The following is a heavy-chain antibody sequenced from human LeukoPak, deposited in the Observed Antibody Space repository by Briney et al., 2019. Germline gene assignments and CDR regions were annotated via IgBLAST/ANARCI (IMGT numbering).Heavy chain of an antibody. CDR1: GFTFDDYA. CDR2: ISWNSGSI. Sequence: GGSLRLSCAASGFTFDDYAMHWVRQAPGKGLEWVSGISWNSGSIGYADSVKGRFTISRDNAKNSLYLQMNSLRAEDTALYYCAKWGNYYDSSGYFGYWGQGTLVTVSS. J-gene: IGHJ4*02. V-gene: IGHV3-9*01. CDR3: AKWGNYYDSSGYFGY. D-gene: IGHD3-22*01.